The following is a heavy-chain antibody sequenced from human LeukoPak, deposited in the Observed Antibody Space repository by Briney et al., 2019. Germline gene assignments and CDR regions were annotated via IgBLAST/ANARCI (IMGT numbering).Heavy chain of an antibody. CDR1: GGSISGYY. CDR2: ISYSGLT. V-gene: IGHV4-59*08. CDR3: ARHRAIAGLFDH. Sequence: SETLSLTCTVSGGSISGYYCSWIRQPPGKGLEWIGQISYSGLTRYNPALESRVTISVDTSKNQISVNLNSVTAADTAFYYCARHRAIAGLFDHWGQGTQVTVSS. J-gene: IGHJ4*02. D-gene: IGHD6-19*01.